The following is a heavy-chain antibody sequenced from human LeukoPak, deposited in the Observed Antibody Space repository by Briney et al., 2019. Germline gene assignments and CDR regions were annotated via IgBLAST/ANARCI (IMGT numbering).Heavy chain of an antibody. V-gene: IGHV3-23*01. CDR1: GFTFSSYA. CDR2: ISGSGGSTT. D-gene: IGHD3-22*01. J-gene: IGHJ4*02. Sequence: GGSLRLSCAASGFTFSSYAMNWVRQAPGKGLEWVSGISGSGGSTTYYADSVKCRFTISRDNSKNTLYLQTNSLRAEDTAVYYCARSVYSYDSSLDYWGQGTPVTVSS. CDR3: ARSVYSYDSSLDY.